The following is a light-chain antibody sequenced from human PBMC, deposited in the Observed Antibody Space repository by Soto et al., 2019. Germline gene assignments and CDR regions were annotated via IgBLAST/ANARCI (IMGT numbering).Light chain of an antibody. V-gene: IGKV3-11*01. CDR3: QNRSNWPATYP. J-gene: IGKJ2*01. CDR2: DAS. CDR1: QSVSSY. Sequence: EIVLTQSPATRSLSPGERATLSCRARQSVSSYLAWYHQKPGQAPRLIIYDASNRTTGIPARFSGSGSGTDFTVTISSREPEDFAVYYCQNRSNWPATYPFGQGPKLEIK.